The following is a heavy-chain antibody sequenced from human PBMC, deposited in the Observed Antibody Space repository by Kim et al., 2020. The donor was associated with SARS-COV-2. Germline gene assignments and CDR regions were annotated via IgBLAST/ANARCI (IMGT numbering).Heavy chain of an antibody. D-gene: IGHD2-21*01. V-gene: IGHV1-46*01. CDR1: GYRFTSNK. J-gene: IGHJ3*02. CDR3: ARDNIDWAFDI. Sequence: ASVKVSCKASGYRFTSNKMHWVRQAPGQGLEWMGIITPIDGFTVYAQNLQGRLTVTRDTSTSTVYMELSSLRSDDTAIYYRARDNIDWAFDIWGQGTMVIVSS. CDR2: ITPIDGFT.